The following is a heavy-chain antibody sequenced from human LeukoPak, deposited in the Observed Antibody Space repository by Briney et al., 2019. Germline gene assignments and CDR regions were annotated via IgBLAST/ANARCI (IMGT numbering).Heavy chain of an antibody. D-gene: IGHD3-16*01. J-gene: IGHJ5*02. CDR2: INPNSGGT. Sequence: ASVKVSCKASGYTFTGYYMHWVRQAPGQGLEWMGWINPNSGGTNYAQKFQGRVTMTRDTSISTAYMELSRLRSDDTAVYYCAREAFLRDYVWGSYRSAVWFDPWGQGTLVTVSS. V-gene: IGHV1-2*02. CDR1: GYTFTGYY. CDR3: AREAFLRDYVWGSYRSAVWFDP.